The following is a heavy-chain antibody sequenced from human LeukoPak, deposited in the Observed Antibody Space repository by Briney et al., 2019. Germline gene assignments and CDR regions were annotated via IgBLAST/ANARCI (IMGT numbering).Heavy chain of an antibody. CDR2: ISGSGGST. CDR1: GFTFSSYA. Sequence: GESLRLSCAASGFTFSSYAMSWVRQAPGKGLEWVSAISGSGGSTYYADSVKGRFTISRDNSKNTLYLQMNSLRAEDTAVYYCAKTTIFGVVMRGYYFDYWGQGTLVTVSS. CDR3: AKTTIFGVVMRGYYFDY. J-gene: IGHJ4*02. V-gene: IGHV3-23*01. D-gene: IGHD3-3*01.